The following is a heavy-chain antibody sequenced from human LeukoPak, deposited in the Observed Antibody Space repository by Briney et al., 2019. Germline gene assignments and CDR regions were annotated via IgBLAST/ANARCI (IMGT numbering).Heavy chain of an antibody. CDR1: GFTFSSYA. V-gene: IGHV3-30*04. CDR2: ISYDGSNK. D-gene: IGHD3-16*02. CDR3: ARDHIRLGELSLFDY. Sequence: GGSLRLSCAASGFTFSSYAMHWVRQAPGKGLEGVAVISYDGSNKYYADSVKGRFTISRDNSKNTLYLQMNGLRAEDTAVYYCARDHIRLGELSLFDYWGQGTLVTVSS. J-gene: IGHJ4*02.